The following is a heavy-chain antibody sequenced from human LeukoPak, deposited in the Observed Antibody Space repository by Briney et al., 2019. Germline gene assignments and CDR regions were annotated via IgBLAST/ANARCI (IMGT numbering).Heavy chain of an antibody. CDR2: IYHSGST. Sequence: SQTLSLTCTVSGGSISSGDYSWSRIRQPPGKGLEWIGYIYHSGSTYYNPSLKSRVTISVDRSKNQFSLKLSSVTAADTAVYYCARGRGMAFDYWGQGTLVTVSS. V-gene: IGHV4-30-2*01. J-gene: IGHJ4*02. CDR1: GGSISSGDYS. CDR3: ARGRGMAFDY. D-gene: IGHD5-24*01.